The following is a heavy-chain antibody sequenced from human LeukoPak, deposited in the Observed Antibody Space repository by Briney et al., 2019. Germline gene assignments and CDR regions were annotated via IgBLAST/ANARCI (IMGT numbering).Heavy chain of an antibody. D-gene: IGHD2-15*01. CDR2: ISWNSGSI. CDR1: GFTFNDYA. Sequence: GGSLRLSCAASGFTFNDYAMHWVRQAPGKGLVWVSGISWNSGSIGYADSVKGRFTISRDNAKNSLYLQMNSLRAEDTALYYCAKDLNYCSGGSCFTYFDYWGQGTLVTVSS. V-gene: IGHV3-9*01. CDR3: AKDLNYCSGGSCFTYFDY. J-gene: IGHJ4*02.